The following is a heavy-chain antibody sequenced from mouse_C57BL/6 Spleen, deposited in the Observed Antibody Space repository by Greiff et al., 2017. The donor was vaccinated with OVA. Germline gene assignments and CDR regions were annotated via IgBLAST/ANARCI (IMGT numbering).Heavy chain of an antibody. CDR2: FHPYNDDT. Sequence: QVQLKESGAELVKPGASVKMSCKASGYTFTTYPIEWMKQNHGKSLEWIGNFHPYNDDTKYNEKFKGKATLTVEKSSSTVYLELSRLTSDDSAVYYCARRGDYYDYDGYYFDYWGQGTTLTVSS. D-gene: IGHD2-4*01. J-gene: IGHJ2*01. CDR3: ARRGDYYDYDGYYFDY. CDR1: GYTFTTYP. V-gene: IGHV1-47*01.